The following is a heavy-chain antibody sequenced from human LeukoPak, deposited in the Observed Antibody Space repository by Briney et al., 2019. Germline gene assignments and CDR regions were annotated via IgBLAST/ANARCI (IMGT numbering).Heavy chain of an antibody. J-gene: IGHJ6*03. CDR3: VRGGRGHYIYYMDV. V-gene: IGHV3-23*01. CDR1: GFTFSDYY. D-gene: IGHD3-16*01. CDR2: ISGSGGST. Sequence: PGGSLRLSCAASGFTFSDYYMSWIRQAPGKGLEWVSGISGSGGSTYYADSVKGRFTISRDNSKNTLYLQMSSLRPEDTALYYCVRGGRGHYIYYMDVWGKGTTVTVSS.